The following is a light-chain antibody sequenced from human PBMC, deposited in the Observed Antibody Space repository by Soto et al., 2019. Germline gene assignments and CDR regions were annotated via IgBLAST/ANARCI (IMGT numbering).Light chain of an antibody. Sequence: QMTQSPSSVSAAVGDTVTITCRPSQGISVWLAWYQLRPGQAPKLLIYATSRVHGVPSRFAGRGSETDFTLTINNLQPEDSAIYYCQQGNSFPWTFGQGTKV. CDR2: ATS. CDR3: QQGNSFPWT. V-gene: IGKV1-12*01. CDR1: QGISVW. J-gene: IGKJ1*01.